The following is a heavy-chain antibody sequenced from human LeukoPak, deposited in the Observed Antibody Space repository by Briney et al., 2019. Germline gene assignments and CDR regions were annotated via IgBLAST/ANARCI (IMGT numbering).Heavy chain of an antibody. J-gene: IGHJ4*02. D-gene: IGHD3-10*01. CDR1: GFTFSRYG. CDR3: AKAMGYYYGSGSYPPENDY. Sequence: GRSLRLSCAASGFTFSRYGMHWVRQAPGKGLEWVAVVSFEGSNKYYADSVKGRFTISRDNSKNTLSLQMNSLRAEDTAVYYCAKAMGYYYGSGSYPPENDYWGQGTLVTVSS. V-gene: IGHV3-30*18. CDR2: VSFEGSNK.